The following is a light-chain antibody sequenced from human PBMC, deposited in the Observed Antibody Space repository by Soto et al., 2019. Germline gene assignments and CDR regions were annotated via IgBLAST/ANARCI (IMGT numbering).Light chain of an antibody. J-gene: IGKJ3*01. CDR3: LLNSRSPKST. V-gene: IGKV3-20*01. CDR2: DSS. CDR1: QGIRSTN. Sequence: EIVLTQSPGTLSLSPGARGTLSCRASQGIRSTNLAWYQHKPGQAPRLLIYDSSTRAAGVPDRFSGRGSGTDFTLSISRVEPEDFAVYYCLLNSRSPKSTFGPGTKVEIK.